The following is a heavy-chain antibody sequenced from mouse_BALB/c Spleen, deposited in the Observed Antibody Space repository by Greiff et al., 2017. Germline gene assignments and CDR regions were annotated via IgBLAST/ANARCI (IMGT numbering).Heavy chain of an antibody. CDR3: ARHPDYDGYWYFDV. D-gene: IGHD2-4*01. Sequence: EVQLVESGGGLVQPGGSLKLSCAASGFTFSSYTMSWVRQTPEKRLEWVAYISNGGGSTYYPDTVKGRFTISRDNAKNTLYLQMSSLKSEDTAMYYCARHPDYDGYWYFDVWGAGTTVTVSS. CDR1: GFTFSSYT. J-gene: IGHJ1*01. V-gene: IGHV5-12-2*01. CDR2: ISNGGGST.